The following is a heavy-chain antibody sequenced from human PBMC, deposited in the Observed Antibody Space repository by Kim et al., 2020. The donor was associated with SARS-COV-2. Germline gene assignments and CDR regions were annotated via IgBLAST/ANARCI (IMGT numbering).Heavy chain of an antibody. D-gene: IGHD4-17*01. J-gene: IGHJ4*02. Sequence: SETLSLTCTVSGGSISSYYWSWIRQPPGKGLEWIGYIYNSGSTNHNPSLKSRVTISIDTSKNQFSLKLSSVTAADTAVYYCARGDYGGNTGLVAFDYWGQGTLVTVSS. CDR3: ARGDYGGNTGLVAFDY. CDR2: IYNSGST. V-gene: IGHV4-59*13. CDR1: GGSISSYY.